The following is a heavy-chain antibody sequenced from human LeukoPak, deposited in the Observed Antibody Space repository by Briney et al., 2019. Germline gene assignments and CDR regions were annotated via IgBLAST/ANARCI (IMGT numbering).Heavy chain of an antibody. Sequence: GGSLRLSCVASGFTFSSYWMHWVRQAPGKGLVWVSRINSDGSSTSYADSVKGRFTISRDNAKNTLYLQMNSLRAEDTAVYYCARGPRGSYYFDYWGQGTLVTVSS. V-gene: IGHV3-74*01. D-gene: IGHD1-26*01. CDR3: ARGPRGSYYFDY. CDR2: INSDGSST. J-gene: IGHJ4*02. CDR1: GFTFSSYW.